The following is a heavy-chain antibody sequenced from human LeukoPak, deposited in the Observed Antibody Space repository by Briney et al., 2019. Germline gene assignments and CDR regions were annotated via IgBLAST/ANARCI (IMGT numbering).Heavy chain of an antibody. CDR1: GGSISSYY. V-gene: IGHV4-59*08. J-gene: IGHJ5*02. CDR2: IYYSGST. D-gene: IGHD1-26*01. Sequence: SETLSLTCTVSGGSISSYYWSWIRRPPGKGLEWIGYIYYSGSTNYNPSLKSRVTISVDTSKNQFSLKLSSVTAADTAVYYCARLGWELLSWFDPWGQGTLVTVSS. CDR3: ARLGWELLSWFDP.